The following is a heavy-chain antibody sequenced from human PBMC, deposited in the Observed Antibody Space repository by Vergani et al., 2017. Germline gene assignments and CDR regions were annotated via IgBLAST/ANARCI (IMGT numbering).Heavy chain of an antibody. J-gene: IGHJ4*02. CDR2: IYYSGST. CDR1: GDSMSPYY. Sequence: QVQLQESGPRLVKPSETLSLTCTVSGDSMSPYYWSWIRQPPGRGLEWIGFIYYSGSTSYNPSLRSRVTLSVDLSKNQFSLKVNSVTAADTALYYCAGDSSSWQRADYWGQGTLVTVSS. V-gene: IGHV4-59*01. CDR3: AGDSSSWQRADY. D-gene: IGHD6-13*01.